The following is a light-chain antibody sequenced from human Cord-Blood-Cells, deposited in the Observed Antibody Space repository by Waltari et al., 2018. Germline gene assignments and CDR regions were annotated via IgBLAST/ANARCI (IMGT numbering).Light chain of an antibody. J-gene: IGLJ2*01. V-gene: IGLV2-23*01. CDR3: CSYAGSSLVV. CDR1: SRDVGGYNI. Sequence: QAALTQPASVSGSPGQSITISCTGTSRDVGGYNIVSWYQQHPGKAPKLMIYEGSKRPSGVSNRFSGSKSGNTASLTISGLQAEDEADYYCCSYAGSSLVVFGGGTKLTVL. CDR2: EGS.